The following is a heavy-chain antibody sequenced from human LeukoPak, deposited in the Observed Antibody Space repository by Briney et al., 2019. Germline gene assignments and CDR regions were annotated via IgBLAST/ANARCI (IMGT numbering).Heavy chain of an antibody. CDR1: GFAFSNSW. CDR3: ARQSVTAMLFGFDY. V-gene: IGHV4-39*01. D-gene: IGHD2-21*02. CDR2: IFYGGST. Sequence: PGGSLRLSCAASGFAFSNSWMTWVRQPPGKGLEWIGTIFYGGSTYYNPSLKSRVSVAVDRSKNQFSLKLTSVTAADTAFYFCARQSVTAMLFGFDYWGQGTLVAVPS. J-gene: IGHJ4*02.